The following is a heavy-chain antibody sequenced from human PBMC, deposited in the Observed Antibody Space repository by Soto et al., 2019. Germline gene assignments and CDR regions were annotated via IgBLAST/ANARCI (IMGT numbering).Heavy chain of an antibody. J-gene: IGHJ6*01. CDR1: GDSASSNSAA. D-gene: IGHD1-1*01. V-gene: IGHV6-1*01. Sequence: QVQLQQSGPGLVKPSQTLSLTCAISGDSASSNSAAWYWIRQSPSRGLEWLGRTYYRSKWSNGYAESVRSRITIHPDAARNQFSLRLNSVPPEDPAVNYCAGGTVRYDMHVWVLGTPVTVSS. CDR2: TYYRSKWSN. CDR3: AGGTVRYDMHV.